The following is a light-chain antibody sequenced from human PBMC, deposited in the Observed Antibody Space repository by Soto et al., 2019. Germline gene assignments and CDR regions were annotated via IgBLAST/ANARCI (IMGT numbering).Light chain of an antibody. V-gene: IGKV3D-15*01. J-gene: IGKJ2*01. Sequence: EIVMTQSPGTLSVSTEEGATLSCRASQSVDRNLAWYQQKPGQAPRLLIYGASTRPTGIPDRFSGSGSGTEFCLTISSLQSEDFAVYYCQQYGGVPYTFGQGTKLEIK. CDR2: GAS. CDR3: QQYGGVPYT. CDR1: QSVDRN.